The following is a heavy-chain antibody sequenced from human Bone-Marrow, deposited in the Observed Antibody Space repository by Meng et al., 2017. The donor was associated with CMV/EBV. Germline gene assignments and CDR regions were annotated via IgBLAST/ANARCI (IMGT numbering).Heavy chain of an antibody. D-gene: IGHD2-2*01. V-gene: IGHV4-30-4*08. J-gene: IGHJ1*01. CDR2: IYYSGST. Sequence: SETLSLTCIVSGGSISSGDYYWSWIRQPPGKGLEWIGYIYYSGSTYYNPSLKSRVTISVDTSKNQFSLKLSSVTAADTAVYYCARADRYCSSTSCYFRHWGQGTLVTVSS. CDR1: GGSISSGDYY. CDR3: ARADRYCSSTSCYFRH.